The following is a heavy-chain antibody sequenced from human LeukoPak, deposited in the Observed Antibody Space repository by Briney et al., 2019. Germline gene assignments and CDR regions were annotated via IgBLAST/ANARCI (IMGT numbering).Heavy chain of an antibody. D-gene: IGHD3-22*01. CDR1: GGTFSSYT. V-gene: IGHV1-69*04. J-gene: IGHJ3*02. Sequence: SVKVSCKASGGTFSSYTISWVRQAPGQGLEWMGRIIPILGIANYAQKFQGRVTITADKSTSTAYMELSSLRSEDTAVYYCAREKYYYDSSRYGDAFDIWGQGTMVTVSS. CDR3: AREKYYYDSSRYGDAFDI. CDR2: IIPILGIA.